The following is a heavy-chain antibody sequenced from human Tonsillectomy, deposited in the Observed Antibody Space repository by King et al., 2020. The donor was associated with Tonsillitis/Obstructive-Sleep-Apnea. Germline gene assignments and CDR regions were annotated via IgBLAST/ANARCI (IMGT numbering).Heavy chain of an antibody. CDR2: IIGDSSRI. V-gene: IGHV3-48*01. CDR3: ARDCFYSGTSTTCCHAFEI. Sequence: EVQLVESGGGLVQPGGSLRLSCVASGFTFSPYSMNWARQAPGEGLEWVSYIIGDSSRIQYADSVKGRFTIARDNVKNSLYLQMNSLRGDDTAVYYCARDCFYSGTSTTCCHAFEIWGQGTTVTVSS. CDR1: GFTFSPYS. D-gene: IGHD2-2*01. J-gene: IGHJ3*02.